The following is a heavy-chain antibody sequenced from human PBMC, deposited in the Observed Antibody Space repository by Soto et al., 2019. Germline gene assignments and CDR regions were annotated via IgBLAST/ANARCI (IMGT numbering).Heavy chain of an antibody. V-gene: IGHV3-53*01. D-gene: IGHD3-16*01. CDR2: IYSGGTT. J-gene: IGHJ4*02. CDR3: ARFGWLTDPDY. CDR1: GFTVSNNY. Sequence: EVQAVESGGGLIQPGGSLRLSCAASGFTVSNNYMSWVRQAPGEGREWVSIIYSGGTTYYADSLKDRFIISRDTSKHTVSLPMYSLRPEATVVYYGARFGWLTDPDYWGQGTLVTVSS.